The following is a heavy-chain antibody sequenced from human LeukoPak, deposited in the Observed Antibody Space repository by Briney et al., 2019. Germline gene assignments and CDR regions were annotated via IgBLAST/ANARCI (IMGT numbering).Heavy chain of an antibody. J-gene: IGHJ4*02. Sequence: VGSLRLSCAASGFTFSSYSMNWVRQAPGKGLEWVSSISSSSSYIYYADSVKGRFTISRDNAKNSLYLQMNSLRAEDTAVYYCARREVAGTHFDYWGQGTLVTVSS. CDR3: ARREVAGTHFDY. CDR2: ISSSSSYI. V-gene: IGHV3-21*01. D-gene: IGHD6-19*01. CDR1: GFTFSSYS.